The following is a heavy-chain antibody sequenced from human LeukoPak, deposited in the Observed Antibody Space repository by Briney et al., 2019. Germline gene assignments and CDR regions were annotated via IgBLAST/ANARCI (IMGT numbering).Heavy chain of an antibody. CDR2: INPSGGSP. V-gene: IGHV1-46*01. CDR1: ENTFTRYY. D-gene: IGHD2-2*01. Sequence: GASVKVSCKASENTFTRYYIHWVRQAPGQGLEWMGIINPSGGSPTYAQKFQGRVTMTKDTSTTTVYMEMSSLRSEDTAMYYCAGVPAATNYYYYYMDVWGKGTTVTVSS. CDR3: AGVPAATNYYYYYMDV. J-gene: IGHJ6*03.